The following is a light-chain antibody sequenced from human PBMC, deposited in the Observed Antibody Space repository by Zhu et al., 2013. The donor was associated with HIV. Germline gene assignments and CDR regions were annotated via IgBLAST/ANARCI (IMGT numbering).Light chain of an antibody. CDR3: QQYYLPPSLS. J-gene: IGKJ4*01. CDR1: QSVLSNSNNKNY. Sequence: DIVMTQSPDSLAVSLGERATISCRSSQSVLSNSNNKNYLAWYQQKPGQPPKLLIYWASTRESGVPDRFSGSGSGTDFTLTISSLQAEDVAVYYCQQYYLPPSLSFGGGTKVEIK. V-gene: IGKV4-1*01. CDR2: WAS.